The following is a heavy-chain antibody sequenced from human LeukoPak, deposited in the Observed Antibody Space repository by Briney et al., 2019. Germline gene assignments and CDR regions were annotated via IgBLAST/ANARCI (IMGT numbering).Heavy chain of an antibody. CDR3: ARVWSSSWYGNFDY. V-gene: IGHV1-2*02. J-gene: IGHJ4*02. Sequence: GASVKVSCKASGYTFTDYYMHWVRQAPGQGLEWMGWINPNSGGTDYPQKFQGRVTMARDTSISTAYMELSRLRSDDTAVYYCARVWSSSWYGNFDYWGQGTLVTVSS. CDR1: GYTFTDYY. CDR2: INPNSGGT. D-gene: IGHD6-13*01.